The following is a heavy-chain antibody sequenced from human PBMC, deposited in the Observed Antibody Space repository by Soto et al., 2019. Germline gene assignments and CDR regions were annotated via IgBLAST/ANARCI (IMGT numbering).Heavy chain of an antibody. CDR3: ARPKPPNSDILAGYYSGNNWFDP. CDR1: CYSFTSYW. CDR2: IDPSDSYT. J-gene: IGHJ5*02. D-gene: IGHD3-9*01. V-gene: IGHV5-10-1*01. Sequence: PGESLKISCKGSCYSFTSYWISWVRQMPGKGLEWMGRIDPSDSYTNYSPSFQGHVTISADNSISTAYLQWSSLKASDTAMYYCARPKPPNSDILAGYYSGNNWFDPWGQGTLVTVSS.